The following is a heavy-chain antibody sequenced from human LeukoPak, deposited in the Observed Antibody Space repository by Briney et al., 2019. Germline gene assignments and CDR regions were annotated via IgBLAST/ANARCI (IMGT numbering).Heavy chain of an antibody. CDR1: GYTFTSYG. CDR3: ARDVLRFLEWLEDAFDI. Sequence: ASVKVSCKASGYTFTSYGISWVRQAPGQGLEWMGWISAYNGNTNCAQKLQGRVTMTTDTSTSTAYMELRSLRSDDTAVYYCARDVLRFLEWLEDAFDIWGQGTMVTVSS. CDR2: ISAYNGNT. D-gene: IGHD3-3*01. J-gene: IGHJ3*02. V-gene: IGHV1-18*01.